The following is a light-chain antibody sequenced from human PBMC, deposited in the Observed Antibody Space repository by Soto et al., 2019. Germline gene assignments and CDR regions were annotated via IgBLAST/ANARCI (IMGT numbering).Light chain of an antibody. J-gene: IGKJ4*01. Sequence: DIQMTQSPSSLSASVGDRVTITCRASRGINNYLAWYQQKPGKVPKLLIYAASTLQSGVPSRFSGSGSGTDFTLTISSLQPEDVGTFYCQKYNSAPLTFGGGTKVDIK. CDR1: RGINNY. CDR2: AAS. CDR3: QKYNSAPLT. V-gene: IGKV1-27*01.